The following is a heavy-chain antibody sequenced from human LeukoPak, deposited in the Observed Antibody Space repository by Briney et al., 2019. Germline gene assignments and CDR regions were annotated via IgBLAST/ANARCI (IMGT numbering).Heavy chain of an antibody. CDR2: ISWDRGTT. CDR1: GFTFNNYA. Sequence: GGSLRLSCEASGFTFNNYAMHWVRQAPGKGLEWVSGISWDRGTTGYGDSVKGRFTISRDNAKNSVYLQMNSLTDEDTGVYYCARGGGSGRYGLPFDSWGQGTLVTVSS. CDR3: ARGGGSGRYGLPFDS. V-gene: IGHV3-9*01. J-gene: IGHJ4*02. D-gene: IGHD6-13*01.